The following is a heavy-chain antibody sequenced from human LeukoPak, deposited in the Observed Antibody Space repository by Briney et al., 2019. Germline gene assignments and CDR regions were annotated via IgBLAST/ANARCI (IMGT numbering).Heavy chain of an antibody. V-gene: IGHV4-39*01. Sequence: SETLSLTCTVSGGSISSSSYYWGWIRQPPGKGLEWVGNIYYSGSTYYNPSLKSRVTISVDTSKNQFSLKLSSVTAADTAVYYCARGDYRGNSDDYWGQGTLVTVSS. CDR3: ARGDYRGNSDDY. D-gene: IGHD4-23*01. J-gene: IGHJ4*02. CDR2: IYYSGST. CDR1: GGSISSSSYY.